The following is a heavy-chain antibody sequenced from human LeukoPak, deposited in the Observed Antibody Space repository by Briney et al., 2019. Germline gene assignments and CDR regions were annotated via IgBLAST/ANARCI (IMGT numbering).Heavy chain of an antibody. D-gene: IGHD3-16*01. CDR3: ARRKYDADYNGMDV. CDR2: INPQKRDT. CDR1: GYTFSSYG. J-gene: IGHJ6*02. Sequence: GASVKVSCKASGYTFSSYGINWVRLAPGRGPEWMASINPQKRDTHYAQNFQGRVTVTAGTSTNTAYMELRSLRSDDTAIYYCARRKYDADYNGMDVWGQGTTVTVSS. V-gene: IGHV1-18*01.